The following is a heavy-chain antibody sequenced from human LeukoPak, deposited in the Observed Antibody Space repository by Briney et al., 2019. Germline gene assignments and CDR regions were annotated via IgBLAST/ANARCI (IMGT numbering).Heavy chain of an antibody. CDR1: GYSITSGYN. J-gene: IGHJ4*02. V-gene: IGHV4-38-2*02. Sequence: SSETLSLTCTVSGYSITSGYNWAWIRQPPGKVLEWIGSIYHSGSAYYNPSLKSRVTISVDTSRNQFSLKLSSVTAADTAVYYCVRYCSSTTCYTRAVDYWGQGTLVTVSS. D-gene: IGHD2-2*02. CDR3: VRYCSSTTCYTRAVDY. CDR2: IYHSGSA.